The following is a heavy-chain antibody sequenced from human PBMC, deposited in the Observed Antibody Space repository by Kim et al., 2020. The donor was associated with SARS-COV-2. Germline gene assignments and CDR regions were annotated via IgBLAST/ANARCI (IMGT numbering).Heavy chain of an antibody. D-gene: IGHD6-19*01. CDR3: AKDGGIAVAGTHY. Sequence: GGSLRLSCAASGFTFSSYAMSWVRQAPGKGLEWVSAISGSGGSTYYADSVKGRFSISRDNSKNTLYLQMNSLRAEDTAVYYCAKDGGIAVAGTHYWGQGTLVTVSS. V-gene: IGHV3-23*01. CDR1: GFTFSSYA. CDR2: ISGSGGST. J-gene: IGHJ4*02.